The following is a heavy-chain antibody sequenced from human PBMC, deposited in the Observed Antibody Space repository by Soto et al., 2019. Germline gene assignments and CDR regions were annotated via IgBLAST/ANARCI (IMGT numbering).Heavy chain of an antibody. CDR2: IIPIFGTA. D-gene: IGHD2-15*01. V-gene: IGHV1-69*01. J-gene: IGHJ6*02. Sequence: QVQLVQSGAEVKKPGSSVKVSCKASGGTFSSYAISWVRQAPGQGLEWMGGIIPIFGTANYAQKFQGRVTITAEESTSTAYRELSSLRSEDTAVYYCARISGRHRRYYYYGMDVWGPGTTVTVSS. CDR1: GGTFSSYA. CDR3: ARISGRHRRYYYYGMDV.